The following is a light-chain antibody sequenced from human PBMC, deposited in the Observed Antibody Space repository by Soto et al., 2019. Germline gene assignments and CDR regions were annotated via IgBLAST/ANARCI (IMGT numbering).Light chain of an antibody. CDR2: DAS. CDR1: ESVTRF. V-gene: IGKV3-11*01. CDR3: QQRSTWPIT. J-gene: IGKJ5*01. Sequence: EVVMTPSPATLSLSPVERATLSCRASESVTRFLGWYQQKPGQTPRLLIYDASNRATGIPARFSGSGSGTDFSLTISSLEPEDFAVYFCQQRSTWPITFGQGTRLEIK.